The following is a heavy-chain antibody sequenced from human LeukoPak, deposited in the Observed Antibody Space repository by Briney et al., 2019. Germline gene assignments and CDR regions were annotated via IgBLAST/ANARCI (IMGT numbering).Heavy chain of an antibody. V-gene: IGHV1-24*01. CDR2: FDPEDGET. CDR1: GYTLTELS. Sequence: ASVKVSCKVSGYTLTELSMHWVRQAPGKGLEWMGGFDPEDGETIYAQKFQGRVTMTEDTSTDTAYMELRSLRSDDTAVYYCARDLELLWFGESSPASYWGQGTLVTVSS. D-gene: IGHD3-10*01. CDR3: ARDLELLWFGESSPASY. J-gene: IGHJ4*02.